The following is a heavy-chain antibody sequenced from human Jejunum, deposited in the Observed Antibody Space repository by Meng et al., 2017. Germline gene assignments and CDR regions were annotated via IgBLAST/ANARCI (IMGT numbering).Heavy chain of an antibody. V-gene: IGHV3-33*01. CDR2: IWSDGSKT. CDR1: GVPFSSYG. J-gene: IGHJ5*02. Sequence: VQLVGSGGGVVPPGTSLRLSCAASGVPFSSYGMHWVRQAPGKGLELVAVIWSDGSKTLHADSSRFTISRENSKNILYLQVNSLRVEDTAMYYCARSGGFSSEYPWGQGTLVTVSS. CDR3: ARSGGFSSEYP. D-gene: IGHD3-22*01.